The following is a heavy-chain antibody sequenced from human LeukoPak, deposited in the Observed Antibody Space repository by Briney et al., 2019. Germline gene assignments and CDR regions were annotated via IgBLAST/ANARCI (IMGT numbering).Heavy chain of an antibody. V-gene: IGHV3-30*03. CDR3: AREEEGELPDY. CDR2: ISYDGNIV. D-gene: IGHD1-26*01. Sequence: GGSLRLSCAASGFPFSGYAMHWVRQAPGKGLEWVAIISYDGNIVHYADSVRGRFTVSRDNSKNTLYLQMNSLRTDDTARYFCAREEEGELPDYWGQGTLVAVSS. CDR1: GFPFSGYA. J-gene: IGHJ4*02.